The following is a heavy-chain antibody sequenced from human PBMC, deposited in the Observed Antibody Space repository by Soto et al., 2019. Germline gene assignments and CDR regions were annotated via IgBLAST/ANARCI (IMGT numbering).Heavy chain of an antibody. J-gene: IGHJ4*02. CDR1: GFTFSTCS. D-gene: IGHD5-12*01. Sequence: EVQLVESGGGLVKPGGSLRLSCAASGFTFSTCSMNWVRQAPGKGLEWVSSISGSSRNIYYADSVKGRFTISRDNAKNSLYLQMNSLRAEDPAVYYCARDNGYDAATLDYWGQGTLVTVSS. V-gene: IGHV3-21*02. CDR3: ARDNGYDAATLDY. CDR2: ISGSSRNI.